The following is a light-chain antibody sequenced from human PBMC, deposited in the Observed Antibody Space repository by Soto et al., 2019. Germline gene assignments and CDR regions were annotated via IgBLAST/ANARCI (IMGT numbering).Light chain of an antibody. J-gene: IGKJ1*01. CDR2: DAS. CDR3: QHYSTVWA. V-gene: IGKV1-5*01. CDR1: QSISRG. Sequence: STLSSSVGDRVTITCRASQSISRGLAWYQQKPGKAPNVLIYDASTLESGVPSRFSGSGSGTEFTLTISSLQPEDFATYYCQHYSTVWAFGQGTKVDIK.